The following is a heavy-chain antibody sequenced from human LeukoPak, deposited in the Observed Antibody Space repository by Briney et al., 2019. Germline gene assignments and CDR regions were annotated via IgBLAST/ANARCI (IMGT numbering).Heavy chain of an antibody. CDR1: GYTLTELS. J-gene: IGHJ4*02. CDR2: FDPEDGET. V-gene: IGHV1-24*01. Sequence: ASVKVSCEVSGYTLTELSMHWVRQAPGKGLEWMGGFDPEDGETIYAQKFQGRVTMTEDTSTDTAYMELSSLRSEDTAVYYCATITPNWNYVIAIDYWGQGTLVTVSS. D-gene: IGHD1-7*01. CDR3: ATITPNWNYVIAIDY.